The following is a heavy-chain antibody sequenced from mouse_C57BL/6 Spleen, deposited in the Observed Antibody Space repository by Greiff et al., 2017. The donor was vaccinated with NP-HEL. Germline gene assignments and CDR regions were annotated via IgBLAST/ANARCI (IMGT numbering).Heavy chain of an antibody. CDR3: ARSSYYYGSRYFDY. CDR2: IDPSDSYT. CDR1: GYTFTSYW. J-gene: IGHJ2*01. D-gene: IGHD1-1*01. V-gene: IGHV1-69*01. Sequence: QVQLQQSGAELVMPGASVKLSCKASGYTFTSYWMHWVKQRPGQGLEWIGEIDPSDSYTNYNQKFKGKSTLTVDKSSSTAYMQLSSLTSEDSAVYYCARSSYYYGSRYFDYWGQGTTLTVSS.